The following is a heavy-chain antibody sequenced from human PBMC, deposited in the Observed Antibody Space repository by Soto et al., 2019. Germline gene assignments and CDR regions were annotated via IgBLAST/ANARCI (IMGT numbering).Heavy chain of an antibody. Sequence: QVQLVESGGGVVQPGRSLRLSCAASGFTFSSYGMHCVRQAPGKGLEWVAVISYDGSNKYYADSVKGRFTISRDNSKNTLYLQMNSLRAEDTAVYYCAKDYPHEPYCSGGSCYPNYYFDYWGQGTLVTVSS. J-gene: IGHJ4*02. CDR1: GFTFSSYG. V-gene: IGHV3-30*18. D-gene: IGHD2-15*01. CDR3: AKDYPHEPYCSGGSCYPNYYFDY. CDR2: ISYDGSNK.